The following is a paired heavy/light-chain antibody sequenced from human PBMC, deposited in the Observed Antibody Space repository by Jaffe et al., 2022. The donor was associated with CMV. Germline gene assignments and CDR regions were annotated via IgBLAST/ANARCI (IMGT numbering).Heavy chain of an antibody. Sequence: QLQLQESGPGLVKPSETLSLTCTVSAGSISSTSYYWGWIRQPPGKGLEWIGSIFYSFSTYYNPSLHSRVTISVDTSKNQFSLKLSSVTAADTAVYYCARHGVVVAVGANSPFDYWGQGALVTVSS. D-gene: IGHD2-15*01. CDR3: ARHGVVVAVGANSPFDY. CDR1: AGSISSTSYY. J-gene: IGHJ4*02. CDR2: IFYSFST. V-gene: IGHV4-39*01.
Light chain of an antibody. CDR1: QSISGW. Sequence: DIQMTQSPSTLSASVGDRVTITCRASQSISGWLAWYQQKPGKAPKLLIYKASTLESGVPSRFSGSGSGTEFTLTIRSLQPDDFATYYCQQYNSYAYTFGQGTKLEIK. CDR2: KAS. CDR3: QQYNSYAYT. V-gene: IGKV1-5*03. J-gene: IGKJ2*01.